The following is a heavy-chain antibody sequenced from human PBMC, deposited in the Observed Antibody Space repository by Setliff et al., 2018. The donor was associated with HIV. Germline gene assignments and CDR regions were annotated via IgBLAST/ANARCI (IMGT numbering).Heavy chain of an antibody. J-gene: IGHJ6*02. Sequence: KPSETLSLTCTVSGGSISSGSYYWNWTRQPAGKGLEWIGRIYTSGSTNYNPSLKSRVTISVDQSKNQFSLKLSSVTAADTAVYYCAREDYYYYGMDVWVPETLLVTVSS. V-gene: IGHV4-61*02. CDR1: GGSISSGSYY. CDR2: IYTSGST. CDR3: AREDYYYYGMDV.